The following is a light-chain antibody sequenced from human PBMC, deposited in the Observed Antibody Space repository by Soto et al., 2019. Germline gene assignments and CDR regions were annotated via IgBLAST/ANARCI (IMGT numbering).Light chain of an antibody. V-gene: IGKV3-11*01. CDR1: QSVGNN. CDR3: QQRSNWPT. CDR2: GAS. Sequence: EIVLTQSPGTLSLSPGERATLSCRASQSVGNNQLAWYQQKPGQAPRLLIYGASNRATGIPARFSGSGSGTDFTLTISSLEPEDFAVYYCQQRSNWPTFGPGTKVDIK. J-gene: IGKJ3*01.